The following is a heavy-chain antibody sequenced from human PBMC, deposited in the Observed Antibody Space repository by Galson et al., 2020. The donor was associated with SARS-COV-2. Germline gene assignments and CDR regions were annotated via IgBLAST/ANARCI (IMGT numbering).Heavy chain of an antibody. CDR2: ISWNSGSI. V-gene: IGHV3-9*01. J-gene: IGHJ3*02. CDR1: GFTFDDYA. D-gene: IGHD5-12*01. CDR3: AKGRRDGYTPGAFDI. Sequence: SLKISCAASGFTFDDYAMHWVRQAPGKGLEWVSGISWNSGSIGYADSVKGRFTISRDNAKNSLYLQMNSLRAEDTALYYCAKGRRDGYTPGAFDIWGQGTMVTVSS.